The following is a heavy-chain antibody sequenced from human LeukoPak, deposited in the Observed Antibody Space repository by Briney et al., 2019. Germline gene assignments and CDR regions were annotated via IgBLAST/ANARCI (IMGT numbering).Heavy chain of an antibody. D-gene: IGHD3-3*01. CDR2: ISSSSSYI. Sequence: PGGSLRLSCAASGSTFSSYSMNGVRQAPGKGLEWVSSISSSSSYIYYADSVKGRFTISRDNAKNSLYLQMNSLRAEDTAVYYCARDPAGGDFWSGQWGQGTLVTVSS. CDR1: GSTFSSYS. CDR3: ARDPAGGDFWSGQ. J-gene: IGHJ4*02. V-gene: IGHV3-21*01.